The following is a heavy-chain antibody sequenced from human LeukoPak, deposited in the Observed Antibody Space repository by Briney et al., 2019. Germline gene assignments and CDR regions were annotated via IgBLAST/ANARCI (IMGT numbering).Heavy chain of an antibody. V-gene: IGHV3-74*01. D-gene: IGHD3-10*01. Sequence: GGSLRLSCAASGITFNSYWIHWVRQAPGKGLVWVSRINTDGSSTSYADSVKGRFTISRDNAKNTLYLQMNSLRAEDTAVYSCARASGPFDYWGQGTLVTVSS. CDR3: ARASGPFDY. CDR1: GITFNSYW. J-gene: IGHJ4*02. CDR2: INTDGSST.